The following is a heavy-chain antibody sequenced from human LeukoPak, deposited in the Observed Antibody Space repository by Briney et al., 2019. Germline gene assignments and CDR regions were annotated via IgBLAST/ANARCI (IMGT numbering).Heavy chain of an antibody. Sequence: HSGGSLRLSCAASGFTFSSYAMSWVRQAPGKGLEWVSAISGSGGSTYYADSVKGRFTISRDNSKNTLYLQMNSLRAEDTAVYYCAKDRHDILTGYFDSWWVLDYWGQGTLVTVSS. CDR3: AKDRHDILTGYFDSWWVLDY. D-gene: IGHD3-9*01. CDR2: ISGSGGST. J-gene: IGHJ4*02. CDR1: GFTFSSYA. V-gene: IGHV3-23*01.